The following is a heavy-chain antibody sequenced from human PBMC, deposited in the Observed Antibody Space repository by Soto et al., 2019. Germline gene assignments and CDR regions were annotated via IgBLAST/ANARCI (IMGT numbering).Heavy chain of an antibody. CDR3: ASSSYYYVGLVDY. Sequence: GGSLRLSCAASGFTVSSNYMSWVRQAPGKGLEWVSVIYSGGSTYYADSVKGRFTISRDNSKNTLYLQMNSLRAEDTAVYYCASSSYYYVGLVDYWGQGTLVTSPQ. D-gene: IGHD3-10*02. V-gene: IGHV3-53*01. J-gene: IGHJ4*02. CDR2: IYSGGST. CDR1: GFTVSSNY.